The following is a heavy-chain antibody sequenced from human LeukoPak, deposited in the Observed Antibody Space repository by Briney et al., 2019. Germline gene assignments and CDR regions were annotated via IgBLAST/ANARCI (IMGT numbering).Heavy chain of an antibody. Sequence: ASVKVSCKASGYTFTSYGISWVRQAPGQGLEWMGYMNPNSGNTGYAQKFQGRVTMTRNTSISTAYMELSSLRSEDTAVYYCARAGGYCGRISCPYYFDYWGQGSLVAVSS. V-gene: IGHV1-8*02. CDR3: ARAGGYCGRISCPYYFDY. J-gene: IGHJ4*02. CDR2: MNPNSGNT. D-gene: IGHD2-15*01. CDR1: GYTFTSYG.